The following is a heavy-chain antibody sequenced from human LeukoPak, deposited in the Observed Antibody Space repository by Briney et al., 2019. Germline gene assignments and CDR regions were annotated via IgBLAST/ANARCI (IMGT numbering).Heavy chain of an antibody. Sequence: GGSLRLSCAASGFTFNSYWMHWVRQAPGKGLLWVSCINTDRSVMRYADSVRGRFTISRDNPKNTLYVQMNSLRAEDTAVYYCARGRGADYGGNSGYFDYWGQGTLVTVSS. CDR1: GFTFNSYW. CDR2: INTDRSVM. D-gene: IGHD4-23*01. V-gene: IGHV3-74*01. CDR3: ARGRGADYGGNSGYFDY. J-gene: IGHJ4*02.